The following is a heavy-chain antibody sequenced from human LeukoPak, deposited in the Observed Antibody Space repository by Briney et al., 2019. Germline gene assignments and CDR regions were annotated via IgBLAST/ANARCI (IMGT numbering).Heavy chain of an antibody. V-gene: IGHV3-23*01. Sequence: GGSLRLSCAASGFTFSSYVMSWVRQAPGKGLEWVSGISGSGGYTYYADSVKGRFTISRDNSKNTLYLQMNSLRAEDTAVYYCAKDTGDGYNYSDYWGQGTLVTVSS. CDR3: AKDTGDGYNYSDY. J-gene: IGHJ4*02. D-gene: IGHD5-24*01. CDR2: ISGSGGYT. CDR1: GFTFSSYV.